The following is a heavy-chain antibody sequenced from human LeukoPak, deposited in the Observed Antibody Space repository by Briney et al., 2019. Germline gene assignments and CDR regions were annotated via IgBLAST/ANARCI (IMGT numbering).Heavy chain of an antibody. D-gene: IGHD4-17*01. CDR3: AKVLPVTTPSFDY. V-gene: IGHV3-30*18. CDR2: ISYDGSNK. Sequence: GGSLRLSCAASGFSFSSYGMHWVRQAPGKGLEWVAVISYDGSNKYYADSVKGRFTISRDNSKNTLYLQMNSLRAEDTAVYYCAKVLPVTTPSFDYWGQGTLVTVSS. J-gene: IGHJ4*02. CDR1: GFSFSSYG.